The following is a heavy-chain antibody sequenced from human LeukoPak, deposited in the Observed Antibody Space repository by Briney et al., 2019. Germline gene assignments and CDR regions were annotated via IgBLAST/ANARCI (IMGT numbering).Heavy chain of an antibody. CDR3: ARGIVGATSDAFDI. V-gene: IGHV4-34*01. CDR1: GGSFSGYY. Sequence: PSETLSLTCAVYGGSFSGYYWSWIRQPPGKGLEWIGEINHSGSSNYNPSLKSRVTISVDTSKNQFSLKLSSVTAADMAVYYCARGIVGATSDAFDIWGQGTMVTVSS. CDR2: INHSGSS. J-gene: IGHJ3*02. D-gene: IGHD1-26*01.